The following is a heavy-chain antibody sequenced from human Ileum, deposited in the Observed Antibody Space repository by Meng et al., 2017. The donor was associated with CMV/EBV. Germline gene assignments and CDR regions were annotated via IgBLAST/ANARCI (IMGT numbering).Heavy chain of an antibody. Sequence: QLKVSGTGLVRPSETRSLICTVSGCSISTYCWNWFRQSAGKRLEWIGRICGTGTIQYNPSFKSRLTLSLDTSKSQFSLRLTSVTAADTAVYFCARRVREVRERSWENWLTPWGQGILVTVSS. CDR2: ICGTGTI. D-gene: IGHD3-10*01. CDR1: GCSISTYC. V-gene: IGHV4-4*07. CDR3: ARRVREVRERSWENWLTP. J-gene: IGHJ5*02.